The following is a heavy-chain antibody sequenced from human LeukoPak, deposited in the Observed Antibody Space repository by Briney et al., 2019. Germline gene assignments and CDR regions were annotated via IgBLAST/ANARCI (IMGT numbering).Heavy chain of an antibody. CDR3: ARHRTFSDSSDTYFGEFDY. Sequence: GESLKISCKVSGYKFTNSWSGWVRQMPGKGLEWMGMVYPADSDTRYRPSFQGQVTISADKSIATAYLQWDNLQASDTAIYYCARHRTFSDSSDTYFGEFDYWGQGTLVTVSS. CDR1: GYKFTNSW. J-gene: IGHJ4*02. V-gene: IGHV5-51*01. D-gene: IGHD6-19*01. CDR2: VYPADSDT.